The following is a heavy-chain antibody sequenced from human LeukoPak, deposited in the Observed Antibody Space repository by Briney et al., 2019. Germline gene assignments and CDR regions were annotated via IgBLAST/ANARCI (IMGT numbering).Heavy chain of an antibody. Sequence: QSGRSLRLSCAASGFPFSDYSMNWVRQAPGKGLEWVSDISRSSSTIYYADSVKGRFTISRDNAKNSLYLQMNSLRAEDTAVYYCARDSNSVAVDFDIWGQGTMVTVSS. CDR1: GFPFSDYS. V-gene: IGHV3-48*01. J-gene: IGHJ3*02. CDR2: ISRSSSTI. CDR3: ARDSNSVAVDFDI. D-gene: IGHD6-19*01.